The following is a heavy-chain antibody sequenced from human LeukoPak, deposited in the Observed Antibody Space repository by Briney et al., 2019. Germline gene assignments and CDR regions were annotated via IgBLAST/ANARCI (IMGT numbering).Heavy chain of an antibody. CDR2: INTNSGGT. J-gene: IGHJ4*02. V-gene: IGHV1-2*02. Sequence: ASVKVSCKASGYPFTAYSIVWVRQAPGQGLEWMGWINTNSGGTNYAQKFQGRVTMTRDTSISTAYMELSRLRSDDTAVYYCARDRGWELLRGYFDSWGQGTRVTVSS. CDR3: ARDRGWELLRGYFDS. D-gene: IGHD1-26*01. CDR1: GYPFTAYS.